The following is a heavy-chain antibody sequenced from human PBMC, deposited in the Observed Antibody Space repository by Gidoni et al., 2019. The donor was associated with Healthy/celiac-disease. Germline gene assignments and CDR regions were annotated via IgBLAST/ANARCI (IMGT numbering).Heavy chain of an antibody. D-gene: IGHD2-21*02. J-gene: IGHJ4*02. Sequence: EVQLLESGGGLVQPGGSLRLSCASAGFTFSSYGMSWVRQAPGKGLGWVSAIRCRGGSTYYADSVKGRFTISRDNSKNTLYLQMNSLRAEDTAVYYCAKRGVYCGGDFYSDWGQGTLVTVSS. CDR2: IRCRGGST. V-gene: IGHV3-23*01. CDR3: AKRGVYCGGDFYSD. CDR1: GFTFSSYG.